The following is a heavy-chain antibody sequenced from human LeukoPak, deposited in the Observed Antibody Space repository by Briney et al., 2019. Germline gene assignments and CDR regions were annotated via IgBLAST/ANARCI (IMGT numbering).Heavy chain of an antibody. CDR2: IYYSGST. CDR3: ARDDSSSSGGYGMDV. Sequence: SETLSLTCTVSGGSISSYYWSWIRQPPGKGLEWSGYIYYSGSTNYNPSLKSRVTISVDTSKNQFSLKLSSVTAADTAVYYCARDDSSSSGGYGMDVWGQGTTVTVSS. V-gene: IGHV4-59*01. CDR1: GGSISSYY. J-gene: IGHJ6*02. D-gene: IGHD6-6*01.